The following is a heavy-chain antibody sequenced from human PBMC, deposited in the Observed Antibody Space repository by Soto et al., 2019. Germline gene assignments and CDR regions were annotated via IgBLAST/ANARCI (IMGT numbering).Heavy chain of an antibody. J-gene: IGHJ4*02. Sequence: QVQLQESGPGLMKPSGTLSLTGPVSGGSISTNWWSWVRQSTGKGLEWIGEIDHSGTSNDNPSRENRVTMYVGLSHYHLALIMISAPAADTAVYYCARHIAVSGTRGLDFWGQGTLVTVSS. CDR1: GGSISTNW. CDR2: IDHSGTS. D-gene: IGHD6-19*01. V-gene: IGHV4-4*02. CDR3: ARHIAVSGTRGLDF.